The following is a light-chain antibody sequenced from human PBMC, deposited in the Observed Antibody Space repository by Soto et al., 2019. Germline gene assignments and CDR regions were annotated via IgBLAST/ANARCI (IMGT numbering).Light chain of an antibody. Sequence: DIQMTQSPSSVSASVGDRVTITCRASQAIDSWLAWYQQKPGEAPKLLIFTGSLLHSGVPPRFSGSGSGTEFTLTISGLQSEDFGVYYCQQYNNWPRATFGGGTKVDIK. V-gene: IGKV1-12*01. J-gene: IGKJ4*01. CDR1: QAIDSW. CDR2: TGS. CDR3: QQYNNWPRAT.